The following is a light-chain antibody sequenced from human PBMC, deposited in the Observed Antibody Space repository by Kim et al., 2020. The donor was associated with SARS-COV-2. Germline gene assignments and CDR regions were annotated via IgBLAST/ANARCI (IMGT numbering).Light chain of an antibody. CDR3: QQYDTYSRGS. CDR1: QSIGLW. V-gene: IGKV1-5*03. CDR2: KAS. Sequence: PVGDSVTITCRASQSIGLWLAWYQQKPGKAPQLLIYKASTLETGVPLRFSGSGSGTDFTLTINGLQPDDFATYYCQQYDTYSRGSFGPGTKVDIK. J-gene: IGKJ3*01.